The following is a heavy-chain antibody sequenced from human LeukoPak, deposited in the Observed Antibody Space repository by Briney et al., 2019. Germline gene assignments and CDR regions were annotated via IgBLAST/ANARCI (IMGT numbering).Heavy chain of an antibody. J-gene: IGHJ4*02. D-gene: IGHD5-18*01. Sequence: GGSLRLSCAASGFTFSSYWMSWVRQAPGKGLEWVANIKQDGSEKYYVDSVKGRFTISRDNAKNSLYLQMNSLRAEDTAVYYCAREAGVHLTTQQWPTSVDCWGQGTLVTVSS. CDR2: IKQDGSEK. V-gene: IGHV3-7*05. CDR1: GFTFSSYW. CDR3: AREAGVHLTTQQWPTSVDC.